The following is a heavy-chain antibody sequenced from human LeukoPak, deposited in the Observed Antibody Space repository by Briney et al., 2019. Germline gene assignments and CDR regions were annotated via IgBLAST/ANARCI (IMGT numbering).Heavy chain of an antibody. D-gene: IGHD2-2*01. CDR2: ISGSGGST. J-gene: IGHJ5*02. V-gene: IGHV3-23*01. CDR1: GFTFSSYA. Sequence: GGSLRLSCVASGFTFSSYAMSWVRQAPGKGLEWVSGISGSGGSTYYADSVKGRFTISRDNAKNTLYLQMNSLRAEDTAVYYCARGVGYCSSTSCYWWFDPWGQGTLVTVSS. CDR3: ARGVGYCSSTSCYWWFDP.